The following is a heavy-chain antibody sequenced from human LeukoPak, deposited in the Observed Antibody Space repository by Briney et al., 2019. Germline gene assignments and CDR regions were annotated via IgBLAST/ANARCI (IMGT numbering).Heavy chain of an antibody. Sequence: ASVKVSCKASGYTFTSYGISWVRQAPGQGLEWMGWISAYNGNTDYAQKLQGRVTMTTGTSTSTAYMELSSLRSEDTAVYYCSLAGATEHDAFDIWGQGTMVTVSS. CDR3: SLAGATEHDAFDI. J-gene: IGHJ3*02. D-gene: IGHD6-13*01. CDR2: ISAYNGNT. V-gene: IGHV1-18*01. CDR1: GYTFTSYG.